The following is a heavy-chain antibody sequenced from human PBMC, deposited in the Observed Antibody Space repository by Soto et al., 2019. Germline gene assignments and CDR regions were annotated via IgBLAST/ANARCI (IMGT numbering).Heavy chain of an antibody. Sequence: QVQLVQSGAEVKKPGSSVKISCKASGGTFSHSAISWVRQAPGQGLEWMGGIIPIFGTPVNAQKFQGRVTIAADESTSTAFMELSSLKFEDTSIYFCASGGGYNFAIDSWGHGTLVTVSS. CDR2: IIPIFGTP. J-gene: IGHJ5*01. CDR3: ASGGGYNFAIDS. D-gene: IGHD1-1*01. V-gene: IGHV1-69*01. CDR1: GGTFSHSA.